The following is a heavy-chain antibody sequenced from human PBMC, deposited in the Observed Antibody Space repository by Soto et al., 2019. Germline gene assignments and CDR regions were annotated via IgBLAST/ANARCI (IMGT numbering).Heavy chain of an antibody. CDR3: AKIFGTSSLGEIYGLHV. Sequence: QVHLEQSGAELRRPGASVTVSCKASGYIFVDSYVHWVRQVPGQGLEWLGWINPKTGVTFFAQTFPDRLIMTADVSLSTAYMDLRSLRPDDTAVYYCAKIFGTSSLGEIYGLHVWGQGTTVTVSS. D-gene: IGHD3-10*01. CDR1: GYIFVDSY. CDR2: INPKTGVT. V-gene: IGHV1-2*02. J-gene: IGHJ6*02.